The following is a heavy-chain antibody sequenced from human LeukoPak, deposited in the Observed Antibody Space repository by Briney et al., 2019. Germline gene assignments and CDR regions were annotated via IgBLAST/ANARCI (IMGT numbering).Heavy chain of an antibody. CDR1: GFTFSSYS. J-gene: IGHJ6*03. CDR2: ISSSSSYI. V-gene: IGHV3-21*01. CDR3: ASFTIFGVSYYYMDV. D-gene: IGHD3-3*01. Sequence: GGSLRLSCAASGFTFSSYSMNWVRQAPGKGLEWVSSISSSSSYIYYADSVKGRFTISRDNAKNSLYLQMNSLRAEDTAVYYCASFTIFGVSYYYMDVWGKGTTVTVSS.